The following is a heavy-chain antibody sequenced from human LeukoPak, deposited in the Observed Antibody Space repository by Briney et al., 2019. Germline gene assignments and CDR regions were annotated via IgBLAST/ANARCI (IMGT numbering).Heavy chain of an antibody. J-gene: IGHJ4*02. CDR3: TQSNY. Sequence: GGSLRLSCAASGFTFSGSPILWVRQASGKGLEWVGRIRSKADNYATAYAASVQGRCTISRDDSKNTAYLQLNSLRTEDTAVYYCTQSNYWGQGALVTVSS. V-gene: IGHV3-73*01. CDR1: GFTFSGSP. CDR2: IRSKADNYAT.